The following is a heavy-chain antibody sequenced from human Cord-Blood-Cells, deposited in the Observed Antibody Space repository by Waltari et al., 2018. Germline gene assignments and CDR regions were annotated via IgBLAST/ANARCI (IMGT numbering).Heavy chain of an antibody. Sequence: EVQLVESGGGLVKPGGSLRLSCAASGFTFSNAWMSWFRQAPGKGLEWVGRIKSKTDGGTTDYAAPVKGRFTISRDDSKNTLYLQMNSLKTEDTAVYYCTTRSSSSWYAFDIWGQGTMVTVSS. J-gene: IGHJ3*02. D-gene: IGHD6-13*01. V-gene: IGHV3-15*01. CDR3: TTRSSSSWYAFDI. CDR2: IKSKTDGGTT. CDR1: GFTFSNAW.